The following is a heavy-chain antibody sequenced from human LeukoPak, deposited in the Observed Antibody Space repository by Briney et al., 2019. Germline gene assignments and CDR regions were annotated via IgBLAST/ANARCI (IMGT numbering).Heavy chain of an antibody. D-gene: IGHD7-27*01. J-gene: IGHJ4*02. Sequence: ASVKVSCKASGYTFTGYYMHWVRQAPGQGLEWMGWINPNSGGTNYAQKFQGRVTMTRDTSISTAYMELKRLRSDDTAVYYCARLLGGTGSTRYYFDYWGQGTLVTVSS. CDR2: INPNSGGT. CDR3: ARLLGGTGSTRYYFDY. V-gene: IGHV1-2*02. CDR1: GYTFTGYY.